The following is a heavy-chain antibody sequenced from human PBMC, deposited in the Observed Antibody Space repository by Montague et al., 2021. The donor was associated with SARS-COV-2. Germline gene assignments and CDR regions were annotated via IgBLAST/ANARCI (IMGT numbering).Heavy chain of an antibody. J-gene: IGHJ6*03. D-gene: IGHD3-22*01. CDR3: ARGRIEVSMIVVVLTGASYYMDV. CDR2: INNSGST. Sequence: SETLSLTCAVYGGSFSGHYWSWIRQPPGQGLEWIGEINNSGSTNSNPSLKSRVTISVDTSKNQFSLKLHSVTAADTAVYYCARGRIEVSMIVVVLTGASYYMDVWGKGTTVTVSS. V-gene: IGHV4-34*01. CDR1: GGSFSGHY.